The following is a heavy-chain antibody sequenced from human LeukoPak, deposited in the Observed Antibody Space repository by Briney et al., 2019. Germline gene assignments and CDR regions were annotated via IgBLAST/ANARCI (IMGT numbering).Heavy chain of an antibody. D-gene: IGHD2-15*01. CDR1: GGSFSGYY. J-gene: IGHJ5*02. V-gene: IGHV4-34*01. CDR3: ARRRAFYCSGGSCYFRAWFDP. CDR2: INHSGST. Sequence: SETLSLTCAVYGGSFSGYYWSWIRQPPGKGLEWIGEINHSGSTNYNPSLKSRVTISVDTSKNQFSLKLSSVTAADTAVYYCARRRAFYCSGGSCYFRAWFDPWSQGTLVTVSS.